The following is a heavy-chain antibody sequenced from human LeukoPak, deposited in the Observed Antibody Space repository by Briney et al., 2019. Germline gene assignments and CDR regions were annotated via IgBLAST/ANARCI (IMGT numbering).Heavy chain of an antibody. J-gene: IGHJ4*01. CDR3: AKGGYYGSGSYDLS. Sequence: PGGSLRLSCAASGFTFSSYAMSWVRQAPGEGLEWVSAISGSAGTAYYADSVKGRFTISRDNSKNTLYLQMNSLRAEDTAVYYCAKGGYYGSGSYDLSWGHGTLVTVSS. V-gene: IGHV3-23*01. CDR2: ISGSAGTA. CDR1: GFTFSSYA. D-gene: IGHD3-10*01.